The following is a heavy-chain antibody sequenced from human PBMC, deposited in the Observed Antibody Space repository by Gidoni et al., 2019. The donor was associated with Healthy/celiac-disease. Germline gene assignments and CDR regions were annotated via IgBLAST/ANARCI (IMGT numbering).Heavy chain of an antibody. CDR3: ARILGYSYGPDAFDI. D-gene: IGHD5-18*01. CDR2: IYYSGST. Sequence: QVQLQESGPGLVKPSETLSLTCPVSGGSISSYYWSWIRQPPGKGLEWIGYIYYSGSTNYNPSLKSRVTISVDTSKNQFSLKLSSVTAADTAVYYCARILGYSYGPDAFDIWGQGTMVTVSS. J-gene: IGHJ3*02. V-gene: IGHV4-59*08. CDR1: GGSISSYY.